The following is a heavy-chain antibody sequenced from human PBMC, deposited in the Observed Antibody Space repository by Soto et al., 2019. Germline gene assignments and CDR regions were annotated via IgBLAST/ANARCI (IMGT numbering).Heavy chain of an antibody. V-gene: IGHV1-69*02. Sequence: QVQRVQSGAEVKKPGSSVKVSCKASGGTFSSYTISWVRQAPGQGLEWMGRIIPILGIANYAQKLQGRVTITADKSTSTAYMELSSLRSEDTAVYYCARTTTGYCSSTSCPESGLDPWGQGTLVTVSS. CDR1: GGTFSSYT. D-gene: IGHD2-2*01. J-gene: IGHJ5*02. CDR2: IIPILGIA. CDR3: ARTTTGYCSSTSCPESGLDP.